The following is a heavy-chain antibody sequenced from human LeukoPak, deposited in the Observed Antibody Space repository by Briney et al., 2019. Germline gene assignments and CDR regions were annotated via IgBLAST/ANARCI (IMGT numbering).Heavy chain of an antibody. D-gene: IGHD3-22*01. V-gene: IGHV3-30*04. J-gene: IGHJ4*02. CDR2: ISYDGSNK. Sequence: GRSLRLSCAASGFTFSSYAMHWVRQAPGKGLEWVAVISYDGSNKYYADSVKGRFTIFRDNSKNTLYLQMNSLRAEDTAVYYCARDPYYYDSSGYLSYFDYWGQGTLVTVSS. CDR1: GFTFSSYA. CDR3: ARDPYYYDSSGYLSYFDY.